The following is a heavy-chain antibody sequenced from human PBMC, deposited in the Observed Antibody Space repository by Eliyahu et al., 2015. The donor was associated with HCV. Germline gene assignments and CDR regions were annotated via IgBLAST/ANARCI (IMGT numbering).Heavy chain of an antibody. CDR1: GFTFDDXA. Sequence: EVQLVESGGGLVQPGRSLRLSCXASGFTFDDXALHWVRQAPGKGLEWVSGISWNSGSIGYADSVKGRFTISRDNAKNSLYLQMNSLRAEDTALYYCAKDKAVGITGTTRGFDYWGQGTLVTVSS. D-gene: IGHD1-20*01. CDR3: AKDKAVGITGTTRGFDY. CDR2: ISWNSGSI. V-gene: IGHV3-9*01. J-gene: IGHJ4*02.